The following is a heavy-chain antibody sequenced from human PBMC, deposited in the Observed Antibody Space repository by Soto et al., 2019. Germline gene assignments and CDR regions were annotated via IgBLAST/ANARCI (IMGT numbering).Heavy chain of an antibody. CDR3: ARRPWGSGWYYFDH. D-gene: IGHD6-19*01. Sequence: GGSLRLSCAASGFTFSSHAMTWVRQAQGKGLEWVSGLSAGGGSTFYADSVKGRFTISRDNSKNTLYLHMNSLRAEDTAVYYCARRPWGSGWYYFDHWGQGTLVTVSS. V-gene: IGHV3-23*01. J-gene: IGHJ4*02. CDR2: LSAGGGST. CDR1: GFTFSSHA.